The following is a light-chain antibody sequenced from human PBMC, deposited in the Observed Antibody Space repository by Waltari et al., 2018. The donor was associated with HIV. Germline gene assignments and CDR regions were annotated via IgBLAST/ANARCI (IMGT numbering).Light chain of an antibody. V-gene: IGLV2-14*01. Sequence: QSALTQPASVSGSPGQSITISCTGTSSDVGGYNYVSWYHQHPGKAPKLMIYEVSNRPSGVSNRFSGSKSGNTASLTISGLQAEDEADYYCSSYTSSSTLVFGTGTKVTVL. CDR2: EVS. CDR1: SSDVGGYNY. CDR3: SSYTSSSTLV. J-gene: IGLJ1*01.